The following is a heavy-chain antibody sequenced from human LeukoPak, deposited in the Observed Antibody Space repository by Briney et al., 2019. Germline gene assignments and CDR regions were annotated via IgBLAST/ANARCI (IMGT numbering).Heavy chain of an antibody. CDR1: GGSISSYY. CDR2: IYTSGST. J-gene: IGHJ4*02. D-gene: IGHD2/OR15-2a*01. CDR3: ARAPSMDEYYFDY. Sequence: SETLSLTCTVSGGSISSYYRSWIRQPAGKGLEWIGRIYTSGSTNYNPSLKSRVTISVDRSKNQFSLKLSSVTAADTAVYYCARAPSMDEYYFDYWGQGTLVTVSS. V-gene: IGHV4-4*07.